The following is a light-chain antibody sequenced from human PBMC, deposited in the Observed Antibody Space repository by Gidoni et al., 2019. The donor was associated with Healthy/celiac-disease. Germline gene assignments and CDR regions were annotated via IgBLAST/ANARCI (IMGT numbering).Light chain of an antibody. J-gene: IGLJ2*01. CDR1: SSDVGGYNY. CDR2: EVS. V-gene: IGLV2-8*01. CDR3: SSYAGSNAFVV. Sequence: QSALTQPPSASGSPGPSVTISCTGTSSDVGGYNYVSWYQQHPGKAPKLMIYEVSKRPSGVHDRCSGSKSGNTASLTVSGLQAEDEADYYCSSYAGSNAFVVFGGGTKLTVL.